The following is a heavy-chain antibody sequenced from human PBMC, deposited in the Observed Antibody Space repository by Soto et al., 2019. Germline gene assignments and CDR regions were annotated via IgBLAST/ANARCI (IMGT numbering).Heavy chain of an antibody. Sequence: GGSLRLSCAASGFTFDDYTMHWVRQAPGKGLEWVSLISWDGGSTYYADSVKGRFTISRDNSKNSLYLQMNSLRTEDTALYYCAKAVRPRVSSWYVRYYGMDVWGQGTTVTVSS. CDR3: AKAVRPRVSSWYVRYYGMDV. J-gene: IGHJ6*02. CDR2: ISWDGGST. D-gene: IGHD6-13*01. CDR1: GFTFDDYT. V-gene: IGHV3-43*01.